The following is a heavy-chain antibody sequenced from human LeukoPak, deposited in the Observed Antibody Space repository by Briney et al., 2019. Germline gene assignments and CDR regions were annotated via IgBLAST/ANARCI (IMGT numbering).Heavy chain of an antibody. D-gene: IGHD3-3*01. Sequence: SSETLSLSCAVSGGSISSGDYYWSWIRQPPGKGLEWIGYIYYSGSTYYNPSLKSRVTISVDTSKYQFSLKLSSVTAADTAVYYCARVIFLEWFTDYWGQGTLVTVSS. J-gene: IGHJ4*02. CDR3: ARVIFLEWFTDY. CDR2: IYYSGST. CDR1: GGSISSGDYY. V-gene: IGHV4-30-4*01.